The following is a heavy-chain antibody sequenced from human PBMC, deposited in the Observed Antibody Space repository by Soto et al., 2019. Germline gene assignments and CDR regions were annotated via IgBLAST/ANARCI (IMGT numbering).Heavy chain of an antibody. CDR3: APRLGVGSLWDY. CDR2: IYWDDDK. J-gene: IGHJ4*02. CDR1: GFSLSTSGVG. V-gene: IGHV2-5*02. D-gene: IGHD1-26*01. Sequence: QITLKESGPTLVKPTQTLTLTCTFSGFSLSTSGVGVGWIRQPPGKALEWLALIYWDDDKRYSPSLKSRLTITKDTSKNQVVLTTTNMDPVNSARYYCAPRLGVGSLWDYWGQGTLVTVSS.